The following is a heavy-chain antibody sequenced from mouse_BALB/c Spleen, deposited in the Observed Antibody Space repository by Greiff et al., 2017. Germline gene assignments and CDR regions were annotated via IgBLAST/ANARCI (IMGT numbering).Heavy chain of an antibody. CDR3: ARDQGSSHCAMDY. Sequence: QVQLKQSGPGLVAPSQSLSITCTVSGFSLTSYGVHWVRQPPGKGLEWLGVIWAGGSTNYNSALMSRLSISKDNSKSQVFLKMNSLQTDDTAMYYCARDQGSSHCAMDYWGQGTSVTVSS. CDR2: IWAGGST. V-gene: IGHV2-9*02. D-gene: IGHD1-1*01. CDR1: GFSLTSYG. J-gene: IGHJ4*01.